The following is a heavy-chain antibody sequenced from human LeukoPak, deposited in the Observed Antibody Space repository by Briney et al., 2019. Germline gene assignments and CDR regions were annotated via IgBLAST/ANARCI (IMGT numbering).Heavy chain of an antibody. V-gene: IGHV3-11*01. J-gene: IGHJ4*02. D-gene: IGHD1-7*01. Sequence: GGSLRLSCVVSGFSVNDYYMSWIRQAPGKGLEWVSDIGGSDSIISYAGSVKGRFTISRDIAMNSLYLQMNSLRAEDTAVYYCAREMVAGTFDSSGQGTLVTVSS. CDR3: AREMVAGTFDS. CDR1: GFSVNDYY. CDR2: IGGSDSII.